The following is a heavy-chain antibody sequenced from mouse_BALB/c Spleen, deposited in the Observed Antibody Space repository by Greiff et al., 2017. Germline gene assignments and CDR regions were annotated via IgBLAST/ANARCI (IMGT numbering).Heavy chain of an antibody. Sequence: VHVKQSGTVLARPGASVKMSCKASGYTFTSYWMHWVKQRPGQGLEWIGAIYPGNSDTSYNQKFKGKAKLTAVTSTSTAYMELSSLTNEDSAVYYCTRWEDDYDGDYYAMDYWGQGTSVTVSS. V-gene: IGHV1-5*01. CDR3: TRWEDDYDGDYYAMDY. CDR2: IYPGNSDT. J-gene: IGHJ4*01. CDR1: GYTFTSYW. D-gene: IGHD2-4*01.